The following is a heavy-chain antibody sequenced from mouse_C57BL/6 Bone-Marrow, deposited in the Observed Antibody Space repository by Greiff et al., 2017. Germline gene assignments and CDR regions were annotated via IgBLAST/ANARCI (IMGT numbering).Heavy chain of an antibody. J-gene: IGHJ2*01. CDR2: ISRGGSYT. V-gene: IGHV5-6*01. CDR3: ASLITTVWGY. CDR1: GFTFSSYG. Sequence: EVHLVESGGDLVKPGGSLKLSCAASGFTFSSYGMSWVRQTPDKRLEWVATISRGGSYTYYPDSVKGRFTISSDNAKNTLYLQMSSLKSEDTAMYYCASLITTVWGYWGQGTTLTVSS. D-gene: IGHD1-1*01.